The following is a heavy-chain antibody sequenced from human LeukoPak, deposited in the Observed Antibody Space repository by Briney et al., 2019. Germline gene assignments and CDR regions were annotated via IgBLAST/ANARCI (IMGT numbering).Heavy chain of an antibody. D-gene: IGHD1-14*01. Sequence: GGSLRLSCAASGFTFSDHYMDWVRQAPGKGLEWVGRSRDKANSYTTEYAPSVKGRFIISRDDSKDLLYLQMNSLKIEDTAVYYCAKDRVSGIIGGSWGQGTLVTVSS. V-gene: IGHV3-72*01. J-gene: IGHJ5*02. CDR1: GFTFSDHY. CDR3: AKDRVSGIIGGS. CDR2: SRDKANSYTT.